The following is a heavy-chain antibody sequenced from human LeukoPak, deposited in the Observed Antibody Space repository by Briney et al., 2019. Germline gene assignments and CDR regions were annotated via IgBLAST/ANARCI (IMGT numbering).Heavy chain of an antibody. CDR3: ARGRRYYYDSSGYYGRNAFDI. D-gene: IGHD3-22*01. CDR1: GGSFSGNY. Sequence: SETLSLTCAVYGGSFSGNYWSWIRQPPGKGLERIGEINHSGSTNYNPSLKSRVTISVDTSKNQFSLKLSSVTVADTAVYYCARGRRYYYDSSGYYGRNAFDIWGQGTMVTVSS. CDR2: INHSGST. J-gene: IGHJ3*02. V-gene: IGHV4-34*01.